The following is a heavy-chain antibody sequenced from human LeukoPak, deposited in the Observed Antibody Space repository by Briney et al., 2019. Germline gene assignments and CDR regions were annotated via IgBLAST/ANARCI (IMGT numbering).Heavy chain of an antibody. V-gene: IGHV1-2*02. D-gene: IGHD3-10*01. Sequence: GASVKVSCKASGYTFTGYYMHWVRQAPGQRLEWMGWINPDSGGTNYAQKFQGRVTMTRDTSISTAYTELSRLRSDDTAVYYCARAHYYGSWYFDYWGQGTLVTVSS. CDR2: INPDSGGT. CDR3: ARAHYYGSWYFDY. CDR1: GYTFTGYY. J-gene: IGHJ4*02.